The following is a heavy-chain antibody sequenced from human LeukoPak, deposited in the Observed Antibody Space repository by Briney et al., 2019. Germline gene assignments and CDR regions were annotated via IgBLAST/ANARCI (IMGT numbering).Heavy chain of an antibody. CDR3: AKSTSGWYGQGNY. Sequence: GGSLRLSCAASGFTFSSYATSWVRQAPGKGLEWVSAISGSGGSTYYADSVKGRFTISRDNSKNTLYLQMNSLRAEDTAVYYCAKSTSGWYGQGNYWGQGTLVTVSS. J-gene: IGHJ4*02. V-gene: IGHV3-23*01. CDR2: ISGSGGST. D-gene: IGHD6-19*01. CDR1: GFTFSSYA.